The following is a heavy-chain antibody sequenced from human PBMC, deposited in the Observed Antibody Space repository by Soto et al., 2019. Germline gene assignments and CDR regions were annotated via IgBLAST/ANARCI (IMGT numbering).Heavy chain of an antibody. V-gene: IGHV3-9*01. CDR2: IFWSGGSV. Sequence: EVQLVESGGGLVQPGRSLRLSCVVSGLTFDEHAMHWVRQGPGKGLEWVSGIFWSGGSVGYAASVKGRFTVSRDKAKNDLSLQMDSLGAEDTALYYCARDLTPGGADVWGQGTTVTVSS. J-gene: IGHJ6*02. CDR1: GLTFDEHA. CDR3: ARDLTPGGADV. D-gene: IGHD4-17*01.